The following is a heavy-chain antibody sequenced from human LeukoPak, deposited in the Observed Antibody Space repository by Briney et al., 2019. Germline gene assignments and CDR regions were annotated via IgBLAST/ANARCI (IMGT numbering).Heavy chain of an antibody. D-gene: IGHD3-9*01. CDR2: IIPIFGTA. J-gene: IGHJ4*02. Sequence: ASVKVSCKASGGTFSSYAISWVRQAPGQGLEWMGGIIPIFGTANYAQKFQGRVTITADESTSTAYMELSSLGSEDTAVYYCARVGVEGYFDWLLNYWGQGTLVTVSS. CDR1: GGTFSSYA. CDR3: ARVGVEGYFDWLLNY. V-gene: IGHV1-69*01.